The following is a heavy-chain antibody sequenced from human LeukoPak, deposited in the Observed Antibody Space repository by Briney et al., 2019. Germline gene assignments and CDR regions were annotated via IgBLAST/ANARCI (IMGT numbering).Heavy chain of an antibody. CDR1: GYSFIGYY. D-gene: IGHD7-27*01. Sequence: ASVKVSCKASGYSFIGYYIHWVRQAPGQGLEWMGWINPNSGGANYAQKFQGRVTMTRDTSISTVYMELTRLRSHDTAMYYCAKSSNWGSISDGFDIWGQGTMVTVAS. CDR3: AKSSNWGSISDGFDI. V-gene: IGHV1-2*02. CDR2: INPNSGGA. J-gene: IGHJ3*02.